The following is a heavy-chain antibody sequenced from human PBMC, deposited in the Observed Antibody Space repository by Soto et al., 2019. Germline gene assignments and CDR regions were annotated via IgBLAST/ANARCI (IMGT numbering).Heavy chain of an antibody. D-gene: IGHD1-7*01. CDR2: IYYSGST. CDR1: GGSISSYY. V-gene: IGHV4-59*12. CDR3: ARDNVASTNYFWFDP. J-gene: IGHJ5*02. Sequence: SETLSLTCTVSGGSISSYYWSWIRQPPGKGLEWIGYIYYSGSTNYNPSLKSRVTISVDTSKNQFSLKLSSVSAEDTAVYYCARDNVASTNYFWFDPRGQGTLVTVSS.